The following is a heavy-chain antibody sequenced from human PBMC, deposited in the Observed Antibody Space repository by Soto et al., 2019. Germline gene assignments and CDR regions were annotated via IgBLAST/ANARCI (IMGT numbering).Heavy chain of an antibody. CDR1: GGTFSSYA. V-gene: IGHV1-69*13. J-gene: IGHJ4*02. CDR2: IIPIFGTA. Sequence: SVKVSCKASGGTFSSYAISWVRQAPGQGLEWMGGIIPIFGTANYAQKFQGRVTITADESTSTACMELSSLRSEDTAVYYCARTPTSHCSGGSCYFYYFDYWGQGTLVTVSS. CDR3: ARTPTSHCSGGSCYFYYFDY. D-gene: IGHD2-15*01.